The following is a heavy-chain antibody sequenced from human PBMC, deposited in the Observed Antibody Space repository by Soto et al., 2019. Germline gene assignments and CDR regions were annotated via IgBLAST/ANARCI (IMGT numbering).Heavy chain of an antibody. CDR1: GYTFSNYS. J-gene: IGHJ5*02. D-gene: IGHD2-2*01. CDR2: ISLYSDGT. Sequence: QVQLVQSGGEVKRPGASVKVSCKTSGYTFSNYSITWVLQAPGQPLAWLGWISLYSDGTNYAQKFQGRVSMTTDTSTTTAYMELRSLRSDVTAVYYCARVVPGAEAWFGPWGQGTLVTVSS. CDR3: ARVVPGAEAWFGP. V-gene: IGHV1-18*01.